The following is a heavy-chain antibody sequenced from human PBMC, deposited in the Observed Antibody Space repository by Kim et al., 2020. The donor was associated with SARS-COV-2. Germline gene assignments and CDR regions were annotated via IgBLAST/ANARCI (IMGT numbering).Heavy chain of an antibody. Sequence: IYSADSVKGRFTTSRDNAKNSLHLQMNSLKDDDTAIYHCVRDRMGGAFDIWGQGTLVTVSS. CDR3: VRDRMGGAFDI. J-gene: IGHJ3*02. CDR2: I. D-gene: IGHD3-16*01. V-gene: IGHV3-48*02.